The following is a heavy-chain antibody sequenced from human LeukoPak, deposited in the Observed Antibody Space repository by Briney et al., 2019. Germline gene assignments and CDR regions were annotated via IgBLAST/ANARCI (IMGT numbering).Heavy chain of an antibody. CDR3: ARAGNYRFDY. CDR1: GFTFSSYS. J-gene: IGHJ4*02. CDR2: INSDGRTT. D-gene: IGHD1-7*01. Sequence: GGSLRLSCAASGFTFSSYSMNWVRQGPGKGLVWVSRINSDGRTTDYADSVKGRFTISRDNAKSTLYLQMNDLGVEDTAVYYCARAGNYRFDYWGQGTLVTVSS. V-gene: IGHV3-74*01.